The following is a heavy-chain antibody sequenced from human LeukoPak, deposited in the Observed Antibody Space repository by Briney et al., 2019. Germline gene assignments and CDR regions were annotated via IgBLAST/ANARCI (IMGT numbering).Heavy chain of an antibody. CDR3: AREVVVPAAMRWDYYYYGMDV. J-gene: IGHJ6*04. CDR2: ISSSSSYI. Sequence: GGSLRLSCAASGFTLSSYSMNWVRQAPGKGLEWVSSISSSSSYIYYADSVKGRFTISRDNAKNSLYLQMNSLRAEDTAVYYCAREVVVPAAMRWDYYYYGMDVWGKGTTVTVSS. D-gene: IGHD2-2*01. CDR1: GFTLSSYS. V-gene: IGHV3-21*01.